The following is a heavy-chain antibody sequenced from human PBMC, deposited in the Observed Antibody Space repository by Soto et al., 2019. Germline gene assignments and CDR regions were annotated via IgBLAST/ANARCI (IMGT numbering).Heavy chain of an antibody. V-gene: IGHV1-18*01. CDR2: ISAYNGYT. D-gene: IGHD2-15*01. CDR3: ARGTGYCSGGSCLTGYFDY. J-gene: IGHJ4*02. CDR1: GYTFTGYG. Sequence: QVQLVQSGAEVKKSGASVKVSCLSSGYTFTGYGITWVRQAPGXGLEXMGWISAYNGYTNYAQNLQGRVTMTXXTXXXXXXXXXXXXXXXXXXXYYCARGTGYCSGGSCLTGYFDYWGQGTLVTVSS.